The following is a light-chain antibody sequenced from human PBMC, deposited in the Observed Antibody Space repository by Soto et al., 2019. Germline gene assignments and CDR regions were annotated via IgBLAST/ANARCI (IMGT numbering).Light chain of an antibody. Sequence: DIVLTQSPASLAVSLGERATINCKSSQSLLYTSNNKNYLAWYQQKPRQPPKLLIYWASTREFGVPDRFSGSGSGTDFTLTINSLQAEDVAVYYCQQYYSVPLTFGGGTKVEIK. CDR2: WAS. J-gene: IGKJ4*01. CDR3: QQYYSVPLT. V-gene: IGKV4-1*01. CDR1: QSLLYTSNNKNY.